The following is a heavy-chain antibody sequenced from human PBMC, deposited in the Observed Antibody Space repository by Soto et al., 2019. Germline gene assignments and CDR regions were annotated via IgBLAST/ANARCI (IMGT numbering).Heavy chain of an antibody. Sequence: ASVKVSCKASGGTFSNYTISWVRQAPGQGLEWMGRIIPILGIANYAQKFQGRVTITADKSTSTAYMELSSLRSEDTAVYYCARVKRSLSFDPWGQGTLVTVSS. D-gene: IGHD3-16*02. V-gene: IGHV1-69*02. J-gene: IGHJ5*02. CDR3: ARVKRSLSFDP. CDR2: IIPILGIA. CDR1: GGTFSNYT.